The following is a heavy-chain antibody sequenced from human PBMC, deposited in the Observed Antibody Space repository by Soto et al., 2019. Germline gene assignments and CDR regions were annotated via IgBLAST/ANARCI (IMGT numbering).Heavy chain of an antibody. CDR1: GFTFGNYA. V-gene: IGHV3-23*01. CDR2: ISGSGGGT. J-gene: IGHJ4*02. CDR3: AKASTQAPHYLDS. Sequence: PGGSLRLSCAASGFTFGNYAMTWVRQAPGKGLECVSRISGSGGGTYYADSVKGRFTISRDNSKSTLYLQMNSLRPDDTAVYYCAKASTQAPHYLDSWGPGTLVTVS.